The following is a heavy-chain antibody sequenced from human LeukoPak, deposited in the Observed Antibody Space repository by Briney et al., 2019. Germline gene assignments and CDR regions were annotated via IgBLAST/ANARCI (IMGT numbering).Heavy chain of an antibody. CDR2: MKPNSGDT. V-gene: IGHV1-8*01. Sequence: ASVKVSCKASGYTFTSYDINWVRQATGQGLEWMGWMKPNSGDTGYAQKFQGRVTMTRNTSISTAYMELSSLRSEDMAVYYCARGPTESSSSDYWGQGTLVALSS. CDR3: ARGPTESSSSDY. CDR1: GYTFTSYD. J-gene: IGHJ4*02. D-gene: IGHD6-13*01.